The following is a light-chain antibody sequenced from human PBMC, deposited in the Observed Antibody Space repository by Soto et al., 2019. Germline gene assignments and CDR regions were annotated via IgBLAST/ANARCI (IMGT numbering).Light chain of an antibody. CDR1: QGISSY. J-gene: IGKJ1*01. V-gene: IGKV1-8*01. CDR3: QQYYSYPPT. Sequence: AIRMTQSPSSLSASTGDRVKITCRASQGISSYLAWYQQKPGKAPKLLIYAASTLQSGVPSRFSGSGSGTDFTLTISCLQSEDFATYYCQQYYSYPPTFGQGTKVDIK. CDR2: AAS.